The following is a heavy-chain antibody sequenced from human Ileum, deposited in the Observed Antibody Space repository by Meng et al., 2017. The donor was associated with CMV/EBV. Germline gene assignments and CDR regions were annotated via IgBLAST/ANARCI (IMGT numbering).Heavy chain of an antibody. CDR1: GFTFSSYW. D-gene: IGHD5-24*01. CDR3: ATSGNYRFDF. CDR2: ISPLGSKT. V-gene: IGHV3-74*01. Sequence: GGSLRLSCAVSGFTFSSYWMHWVRQAPGEGLVWVSRISPLGSKTSHGDSVKGRFTISRDNTKNTLYLQMTSLRADDTAVYYCATSGNYRFDFWGQGTLVTVSS. J-gene: IGHJ4*02.